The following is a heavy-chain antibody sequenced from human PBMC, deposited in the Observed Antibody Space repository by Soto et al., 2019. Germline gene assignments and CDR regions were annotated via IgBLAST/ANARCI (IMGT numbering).Heavy chain of an antibody. V-gene: IGHV1-18*01. CDR1: GYTFTNFG. Sequence: ASVKVSCKASGYTFTNFGFNWVRQAPGQGLEWMGWISAYNGNTNYAQKLQGRVTMTTDTSTSTAYMELRSLRSDDTAVYYCASRGDLRYFDWLLYYWGQGTLVTVSS. D-gene: IGHD3-9*01. J-gene: IGHJ4*02. CDR3: ASRGDLRYFDWLLYY. CDR2: ISAYNGNT.